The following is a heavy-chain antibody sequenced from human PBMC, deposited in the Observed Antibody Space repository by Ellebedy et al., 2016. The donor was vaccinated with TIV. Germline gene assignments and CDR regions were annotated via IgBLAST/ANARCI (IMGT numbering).Heavy chain of an antibody. CDR1: GFTFSVTW. CDR2: IKYDGADK. J-gene: IGHJ3*01. Sequence: GESLKISCAASGFTFSVTWMSWARQAPGKGLEWVARIKYDGADKDYVDSVKGRFTISRDNAKNTLYLQMNSLRAEYTAVYYCAREWSAFDLWGQGTMVTVSS. D-gene: IGHD3-3*01. V-gene: IGHV3-7*01. CDR3: AREWSAFDL.